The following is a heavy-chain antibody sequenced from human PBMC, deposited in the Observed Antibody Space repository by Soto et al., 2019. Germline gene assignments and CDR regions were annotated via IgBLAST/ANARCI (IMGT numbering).Heavy chain of an antibody. CDR2: VSPSGGSA. CDR1: GFSFSDYA. J-gene: IGHJ6*02. D-gene: IGHD1-1*01. V-gene: IGHV3-23*01. CDR3: AKNPPALDYYYYGMDV. Sequence: GGSLRLSCAASGFSFSDYAMHWVRQAPGKGLDWVSAVSPSGGSAHYADSVKGRSTISRDNSKNTLYLQLNSLTAEDTAVYYCAKNPPALDYYYYGMDVWGQGTTVTVSS.